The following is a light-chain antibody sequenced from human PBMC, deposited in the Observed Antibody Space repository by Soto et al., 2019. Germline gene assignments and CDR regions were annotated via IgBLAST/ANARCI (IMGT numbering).Light chain of an antibody. CDR3: MQALQAPLT. CDR1: QSLLHSNGYNY. V-gene: IGKV2-28*01. CDR2: LGS. J-gene: IGKJ4*01. Sequence: VVSQSPLSRPFTPVEPASISCRSIQSLLHSNGYNYLDWYLQKPGQSPQLLIYLGSNRASGVPDRFSGSGSGTDFTLKISRVEAEDVGLYYCMQALQAPLTFGEGPKVDIK.